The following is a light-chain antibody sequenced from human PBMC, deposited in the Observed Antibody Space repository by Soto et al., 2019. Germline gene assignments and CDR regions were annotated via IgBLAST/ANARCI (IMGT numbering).Light chain of an antibody. CDR3: QQSYSTPQS. Sequence: DIQMTQSPSSLSASVGDRVTITCRASQSSSSYLNWYQQKPGKAPKLLIYAASSLQSGVPSRFSGSGSGTDFTLTISSLHPEDFATYYCQQSYSTPQSFGQGTKVEIK. V-gene: IGKV1-39*01. J-gene: IGKJ1*01. CDR1: QSSSSY. CDR2: AAS.